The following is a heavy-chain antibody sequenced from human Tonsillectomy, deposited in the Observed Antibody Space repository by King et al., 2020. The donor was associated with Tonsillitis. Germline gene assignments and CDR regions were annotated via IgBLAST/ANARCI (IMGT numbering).Heavy chain of an antibody. Sequence: VQLVESGAEVKKPGESLKISCTGSGYTFTTYWIGWVRQMPGKGLEWMGIIYPGDSDTRYSPSFQGQVTISADKSINTAYLQWSSLKASDTAIYYCARPAAGTGGYFDHWGPGTPVTVSS. V-gene: IGHV5-51*03. CDR1: GYTFTTYW. D-gene: IGHD6-13*01. CDR2: IYPGDSDT. CDR3: ARPAAGTGGYFDH. J-gene: IGHJ4*02.